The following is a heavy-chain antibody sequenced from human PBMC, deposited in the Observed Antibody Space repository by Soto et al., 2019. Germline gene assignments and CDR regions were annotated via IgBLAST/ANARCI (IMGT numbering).Heavy chain of an antibody. CDR2: IYYRGST. CDR3: ARDLATYCSGGSCYRGMDV. J-gene: IGHJ6*02. CDR1: GGSISSYY. D-gene: IGHD2-15*01. V-gene: IGHV4-59*01. Sequence: QVQLQESGPGLVKPSETLSLTCTVSGGSISSYYWSWIRQPPGKGLEWIGYIYYRGSTNYNPSLKSRVTISVDTSKNQFSLKLSSVTAADTAVYYCARDLATYCSGGSCYRGMDVWGQGTTVTVSS.